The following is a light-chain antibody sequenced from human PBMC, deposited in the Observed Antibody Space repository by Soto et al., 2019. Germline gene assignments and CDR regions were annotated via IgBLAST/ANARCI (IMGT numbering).Light chain of an antibody. CDR3: LQYNTYWT. J-gene: IGKJ1*01. CDR2: RAS. CDR1: QSISSW. V-gene: IGKV1-5*03. Sequence: DIQMTQSPSTLSASVGDRVTITCRASQSISSWLAWYQQKPGKARKLLIYRASALETGVPSRFSGSGSGTEFTLTISSLQPDDFATYYCLQYNTYWTFGQGTKVEIK.